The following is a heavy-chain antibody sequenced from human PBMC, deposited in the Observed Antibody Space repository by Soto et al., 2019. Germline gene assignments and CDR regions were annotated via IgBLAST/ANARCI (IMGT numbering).Heavy chain of an antibody. CDR1: GYTFTSYA. V-gene: IGHV1-3*01. D-gene: IGHD1-20*01. Sequence: ASVKVSCKASGYTFTSYAMHWVRQAPGQRLEWMGWINAGNGNTKYSQKFQGRVTITRDTSASTAYMELSSLRSEDTAVYYCARGITPPTPLDYWGQGTLVTVSS. J-gene: IGHJ4*02. CDR2: INAGNGNT. CDR3: ARGITPPTPLDY.